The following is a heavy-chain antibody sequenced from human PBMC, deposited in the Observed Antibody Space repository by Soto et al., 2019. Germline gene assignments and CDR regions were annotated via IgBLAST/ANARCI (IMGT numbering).Heavy chain of an antibody. CDR1: GGSFSGYF. V-gene: IGHV4-34*01. CDR3: ARGRREFGY. Sequence: PSETLSLTCAVYGGSFSGYFWIWIRQPPGKGLEWIGEINRSGSTNYNPSLKSRVTISVDTSKNQFSLKVRSVTAADTAVYYCARGRREFGYWGQGTLVTVSS. J-gene: IGHJ4*02. CDR2: INRSGST.